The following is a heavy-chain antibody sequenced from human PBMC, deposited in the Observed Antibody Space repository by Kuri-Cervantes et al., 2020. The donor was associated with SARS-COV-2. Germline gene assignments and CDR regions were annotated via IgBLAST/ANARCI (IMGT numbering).Heavy chain of an antibody. V-gene: IGHV3-30*04. CDR2: ISYDGSNK. D-gene: IGHD3-10*01. Sequence: GESLKISCAASGFTFSSYAMHWVRQAPGKGLKWVAVISYDGSNKYYADSVKGRFTISRDNSKNTLYLQMNSLRAEDTAVYYCARSPGAYFDYWGQGTLVTVSS. CDR1: GFTFSSYA. J-gene: IGHJ4*02. CDR3: ARSPGAYFDY.